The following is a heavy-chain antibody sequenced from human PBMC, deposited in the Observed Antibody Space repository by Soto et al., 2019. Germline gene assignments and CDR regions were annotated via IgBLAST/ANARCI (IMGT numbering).Heavy chain of an antibody. Sequence: GGSVRLSCAASGFTFSSHGMHWVRQSPGKGLEWVAVMSYDGSKAYYADSVKGRFTITRDNSKNMLYLQMNSLRTEDTAVYFCAKDLVVAGIGEIDYWGQGTLVTVSS. CDR2: MSYDGSKA. J-gene: IGHJ4*02. V-gene: IGHV3-30*18. CDR3: AKDLVVAGIGEIDY. D-gene: IGHD6-19*01. CDR1: GFTFSSHG.